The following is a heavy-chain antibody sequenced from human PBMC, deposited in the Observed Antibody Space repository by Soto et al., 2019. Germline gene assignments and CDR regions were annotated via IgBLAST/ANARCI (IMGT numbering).Heavy chain of an antibody. CDR1: GGSISSSNW. D-gene: IGHD1-26*01. CDR2: IYHSGST. Sequence: QVQLQESGPGLVKPSGTLSLTCAVSGGSISSSNWWSWVRQPPGKGLEWIGEIYHSGSTNYNPSRKSRVTISVDKSKNQFYLRLTSVTAADTAVYYCARVSGSYYYGMDVWGQGTTVTVSS. V-gene: IGHV4-4*02. J-gene: IGHJ6*02. CDR3: ARVSGSYYYGMDV.